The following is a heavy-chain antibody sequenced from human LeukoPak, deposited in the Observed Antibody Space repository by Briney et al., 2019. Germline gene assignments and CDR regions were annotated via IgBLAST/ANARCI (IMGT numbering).Heavy chain of an antibody. Sequence: SETLSLTCAVYGGSFCGYYWSWIRQPPGKGLEWIGEINHSGSTNYNPSLKSRVTISVDTSKNQFSLKLSSVTAADTAVYYCARATSTTNYYGSGNFNFDYWGQGTLVTVSS. D-gene: IGHD3-10*01. J-gene: IGHJ4*02. V-gene: IGHV4-34*01. CDR3: ARATSTTNYYGSGNFNFDY. CDR2: INHSGST. CDR1: GGSFCGYY.